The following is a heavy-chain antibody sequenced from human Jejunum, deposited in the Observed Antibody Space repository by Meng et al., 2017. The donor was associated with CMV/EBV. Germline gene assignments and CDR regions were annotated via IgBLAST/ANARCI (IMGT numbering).Heavy chain of an antibody. J-gene: IGHJ4*02. CDR1: CFPFTNFA. CDR3: AKDRSFTVRGYFDY. CDR2: VSGSGATT. Sequence: CFPFTNFALIWVRQAPGKGLEWVSPVSGSGATTYSADSVRGRFTISRDNSRNTLFLQMNSLRADDTAVYYCAKDRSFTVRGYFDYWGQGTLVTVSS. V-gene: IGHV3-23*01. D-gene: IGHD4-11*01.